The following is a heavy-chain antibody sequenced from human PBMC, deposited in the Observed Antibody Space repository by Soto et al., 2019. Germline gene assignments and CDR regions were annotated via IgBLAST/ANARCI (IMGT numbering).Heavy chain of an antibody. CDR1: GFTFRNYV. J-gene: IGHJ3*01. V-gene: IGHV3-48*01. CDR3: ARDKLYYNDISGRPLNAFDV. CDR2: IGIGSSTT. Sequence: PGGFLRLSCAASGFTFRNYVMNWVRQAPGKGLEWVSYIGIGSSTTYYADSVKGRFTISGDNAKNSLYLQMNSLRAEDTVVYYCARDKLYYNDISGRPLNAFDVWGQGTMVTVSS. D-gene: IGHD3-22*01.